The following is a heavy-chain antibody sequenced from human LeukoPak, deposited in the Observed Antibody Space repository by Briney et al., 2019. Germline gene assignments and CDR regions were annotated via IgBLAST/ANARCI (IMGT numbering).Heavy chain of an antibody. CDR1: GDTFSNFV. CDR2: INPNSGGT. Sequence: GASVKVSCKTSGDTFSNFVISWVRQAPGQGLEWMGWINPNSGGTNYAQKFQGRVTMTRDTSISTAYMELSRLRSDDTAVYYCAREEIDCSSTSCPAAFDIWGQGTMVTVSS. V-gene: IGHV1-2*02. CDR3: AREEIDCSSTSCPAAFDI. J-gene: IGHJ3*02. D-gene: IGHD2-2*01.